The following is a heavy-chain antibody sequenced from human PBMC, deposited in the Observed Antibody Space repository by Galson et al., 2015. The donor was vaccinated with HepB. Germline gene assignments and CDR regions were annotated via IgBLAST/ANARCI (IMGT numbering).Heavy chain of an antibody. J-gene: IGHJ4*02. V-gene: IGHV3-30-3*01. CDR3: ARPAHLYCSNGVCYFDH. D-gene: IGHD2-8*01. Sequence: SLRLSCAASGFTFNYFAMHWVRQAPGKGLEWVAVVSADGNNEYYADSVKGRFTISRDNSKSTLFLQLGSLTPEDTAVYYCARPAHLYCSNGVCYFDHWGQGTLLTVSS. CDR2: VSADGNNE. CDR1: GFTFNYFA.